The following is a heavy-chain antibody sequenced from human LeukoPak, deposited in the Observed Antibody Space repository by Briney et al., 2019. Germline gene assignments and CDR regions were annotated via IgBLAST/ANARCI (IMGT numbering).Heavy chain of an antibody. CDR3: ARQNDYSRYGMDV. V-gene: IGHV5-51*01. CDR2: IYPGDSNT. Sequence: GESLKISGQGSGYSFTSYWIGWVRQMPGKGLEWMGIIYPGDSNTRYSPSFQGQVTISAHNSISTAYLQWSRLKASDTAMYYCARQNDYSRYGMDVWGQGTTVTVSS. D-gene: IGHD3-16*01. CDR1: GYSFTSYW. J-gene: IGHJ6*02.